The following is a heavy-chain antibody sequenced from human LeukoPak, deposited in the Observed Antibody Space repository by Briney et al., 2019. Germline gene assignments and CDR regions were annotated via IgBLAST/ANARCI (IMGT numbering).Heavy chain of an antibody. CDR2: IKSKTDGGTT. CDR3: TTGLVVVPAATALDY. V-gene: IGHV3-15*01. J-gene: IGHJ4*02. D-gene: IGHD2-2*01. CDR1: GFTFSNAW. Sequence: GGSLRLSCAASGFTFSNAWMSWVRQAPGKGLEWVGRIKSKTDGGTTDYAAPVKGRFTISGDDSKNTLYLQMNSLKTEDTAVYYCTTGLVVVPAATALDYWGQGTLVTVSS.